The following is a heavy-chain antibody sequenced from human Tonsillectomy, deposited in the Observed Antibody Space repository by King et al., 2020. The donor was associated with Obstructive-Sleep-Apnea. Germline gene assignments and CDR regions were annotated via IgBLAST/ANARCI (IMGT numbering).Heavy chain of an antibody. D-gene: IGHD5-12*01. CDR1: GFTFSSYA. Sequence: QLVESGGGVVQPGRSLRLSCAASGFTFSSYAMHWVRQAPGKGLEWVAVISYDGSNKYSADSVKGRFTISRDTSKNTLYLQMNSLRAEDTAVYYCARGDSGYDKGNYFDYWGQGTLVTVSS. V-gene: IGHV3-30*04. J-gene: IGHJ4*02. CDR2: ISYDGSNK. CDR3: ARGDSGYDKGNYFDY.